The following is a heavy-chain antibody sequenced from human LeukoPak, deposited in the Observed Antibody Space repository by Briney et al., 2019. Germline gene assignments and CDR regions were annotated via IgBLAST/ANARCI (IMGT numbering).Heavy chain of an antibody. D-gene: IGHD3-22*01. CDR1: GYTFTSYD. CDR2: MNPNSGNT. CDR3: ASAPGGYYDSSGYYYFDY. V-gene: IGHV1-8*03. Sequence: ASVKVSCKASGYTFTSYDINWVRQATGQGLEWMGWMNPNSGNTGYAQKFQGRVTITRNTSISTAYMELSSLRSEDTAVYYCASAPGGYYDSSGYYYFDYWGQGTLVTVSS. J-gene: IGHJ4*02.